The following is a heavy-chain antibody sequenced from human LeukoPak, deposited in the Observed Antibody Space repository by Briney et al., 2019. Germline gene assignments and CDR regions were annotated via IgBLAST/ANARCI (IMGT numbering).Heavy chain of an antibody. CDR1: GFTFSSYW. D-gene: IGHD4-17*01. CDR3: ASNDYGDVFDY. J-gene: IGHJ4*02. Sequence: HAGGSLRLSCAASGFTFSSYWMSWVRQAPGKGLEWVANIKQDGSEKYYVDSVKGRFTISRDNAKNSLYLQMNSLGAEDTAVYYCASNDYGDVFDYWGQGTLVTVSP. CDR2: IKQDGSEK. V-gene: IGHV3-7*01.